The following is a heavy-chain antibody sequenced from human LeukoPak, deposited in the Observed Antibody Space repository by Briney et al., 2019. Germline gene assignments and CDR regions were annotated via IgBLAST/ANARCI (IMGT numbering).Heavy chain of an antibody. CDR3: AKSGCSSISCYRGGFSY. CDR1: GFTFSSYA. Sequence: GGSLRLSCAASGFTFSSYAMSWVRQAPGKGLEWVSTISGSGGSTYYADSVKGRFTISRDNSKNTLYLQMNSLRAEDTAVYYCAKSGCSSISCYRGGFSYWGQGTLVTVSS. CDR2: ISGSGGST. D-gene: IGHD2-2*02. V-gene: IGHV3-23*01. J-gene: IGHJ4*02.